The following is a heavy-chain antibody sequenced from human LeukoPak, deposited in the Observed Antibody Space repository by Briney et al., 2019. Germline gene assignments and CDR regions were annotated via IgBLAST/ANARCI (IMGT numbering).Heavy chain of an antibody. CDR2: IYPGDSDT. D-gene: IGHD3-22*01. V-gene: IGHV5-51*01. CDR1: GYSFISYW. Sequence: GESLKISCKDSGYSFISYWIVWVRQKPGKGLEWMGIIYPGDSDTTYNPSFQGQVTISADKSISTAYLQWSSLKASDTAMYYCATLRSGYYYDYFDYWGQGTLVIVSS. J-gene: IGHJ4*02. CDR3: ATLRSGYYYDYFDY.